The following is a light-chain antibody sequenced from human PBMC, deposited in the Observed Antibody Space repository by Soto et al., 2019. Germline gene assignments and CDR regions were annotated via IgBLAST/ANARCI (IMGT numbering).Light chain of an antibody. V-gene: IGKV3-20*01. CDR1: QSVSSIY. J-gene: IGKJ1*01. CDR3: QQYGSSRWT. Sequence: EIVLPQPPGPLSLSPGEKATLSCRAIQSVSSIYLAWYQQKPGQAPRLLIYGASSRATGIPDRFSGSGSGTDFTLTISRLEPEDFAVYYCQQYGSSRWTFGQGTKVDIK. CDR2: GAS.